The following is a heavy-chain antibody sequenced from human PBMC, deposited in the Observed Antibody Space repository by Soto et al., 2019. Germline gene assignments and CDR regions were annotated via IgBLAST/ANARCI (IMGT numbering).Heavy chain of an antibody. V-gene: IGHV4-34*01. CDR3: ASGYCSGGSCYPFDY. CDR1: GGSFSGYY. Sequence: NPSETLSLTCAVYGGSFSGYYWSWIRQPPGKGLEWIGEINHSGSTNYNPSLKSRVTISVDTSKNQFSLKLSSVTAADTAVYYCASGYCSGGSCYPFDYWGQGTLVTVSS. J-gene: IGHJ4*02. D-gene: IGHD2-15*01. CDR2: INHSGST.